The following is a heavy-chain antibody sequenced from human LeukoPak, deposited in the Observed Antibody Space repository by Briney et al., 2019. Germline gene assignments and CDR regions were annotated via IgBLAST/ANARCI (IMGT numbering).Heavy chain of an antibody. V-gene: IGHV4-59*01. J-gene: IGHJ3*02. Sequence: PSETLSLTCTVSGGSISSYYWSWIRQPPGKGLECIGYIYYSGSTNYNPSLKSRVTISVDTSKNQFSLKLSSVTAANTAVYYCARFTYDFWSGYDDAFDIWGQGTMVTVSS. CDR1: GGSISSYY. D-gene: IGHD3-3*01. CDR2: IYYSGST. CDR3: ARFTYDFWSGYDDAFDI.